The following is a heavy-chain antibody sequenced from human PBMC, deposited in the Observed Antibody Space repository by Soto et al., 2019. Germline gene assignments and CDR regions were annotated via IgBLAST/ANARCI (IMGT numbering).Heavy chain of an antibody. Sequence: QVQLVQSGAEVKKPGASVKVSCKASGYTFTGYYLHWVRQAPGQGLEWMGWINPNSDATKYAQKFQGRLTMTRDTSISTAYMELSRLRADDTAVYYCAMARDLVSDLWGQGALVTVSS. J-gene: IGHJ5*02. CDR1: GYTFTGYY. CDR3: AMARDLVSDL. V-gene: IGHV1-2*02. CDR2: INPNSDAT.